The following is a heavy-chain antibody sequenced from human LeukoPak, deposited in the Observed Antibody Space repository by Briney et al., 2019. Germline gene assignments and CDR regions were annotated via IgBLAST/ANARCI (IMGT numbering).Heavy chain of an antibody. Sequence: GGSLRLSCAASGFTFSSYWMHWVRQAPGKGLVWVSRINSDGSSTSYADSVKGRFTISRDNAKNTLYLQMNSLRAEDTAVYYCARVGHSYGKIFDYWGQGTLVTVSS. CDR1: GFTFSSYW. CDR2: INSDGSST. CDR3: ARVGHSYGKIFDY. D-gene: IGHD5-18*01. V-gene: IGHV3-74*01. J-gene: IGHJ4*02.